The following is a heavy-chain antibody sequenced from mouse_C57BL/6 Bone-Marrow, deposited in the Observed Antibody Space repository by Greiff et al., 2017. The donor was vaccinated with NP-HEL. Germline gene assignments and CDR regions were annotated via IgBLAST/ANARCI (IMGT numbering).Heavy chain of an antibody. D-gene: IGHD1-1*01. V-gene: IGHV1-42*01. J-gene: IGHJ4*01. CDR3: ARTYYYGSSLYAMDY. CDR2: INPSTGGT. Sequence: VQLQQSGPELVKPGASVKISCKASGYSFTGYYMNWVKQSPEQSLEWIGEINPSTGGTTYNQKFKAKATLTVDKSSSTAYMQLKSLTSEDSAVYYCARTYYYGSSLYAMDYWGQGTSVTVSS. CDR1: GYSFTGYY.